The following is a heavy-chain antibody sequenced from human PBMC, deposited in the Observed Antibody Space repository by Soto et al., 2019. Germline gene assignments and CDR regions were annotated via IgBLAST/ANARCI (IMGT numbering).Heavy chain of an antibody. CDR1: GDSISSDNW. V-gene: IGHV4-4*02. CDR3: ARDHERELPGN. Sequence: QVQLQESGPGLVNPSGTLSLTCAVSGDSISSDNWWSWVRQPPGKGLEWIGEIYHSGETNYNPSLKNRLTISVDKSKTQFSLKLSSVTAADTAVYYCARDHERELPGNWGQGTLVTVSS. CDR2: IYHSGET. J-gene: IGHJ4*02. D-gene: IGHD1-26*01.